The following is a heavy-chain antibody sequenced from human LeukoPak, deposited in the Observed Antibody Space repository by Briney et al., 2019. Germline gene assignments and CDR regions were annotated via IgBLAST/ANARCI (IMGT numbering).Heavy chain of an antibody. CDR1: GGSISSYY. Sequence: SETESLTCTVSGGSISSYYWSWVRQPPGKGLEWIGYIYYSGSTNYNPSLKSRVTISVDTSKNQFSLKLSSVTAADTAVYYCARAKVVVVPAAIQYYYYYYMDVWGKGTTVTVSS. CDR3: ARAKVVVVPAAIQYYYYYYMDV. D-gene: IGHD2-2*02. J-gene: IGHJ6*03. V-gene: IGHV4-59*01. CDR2: IYYSGST.